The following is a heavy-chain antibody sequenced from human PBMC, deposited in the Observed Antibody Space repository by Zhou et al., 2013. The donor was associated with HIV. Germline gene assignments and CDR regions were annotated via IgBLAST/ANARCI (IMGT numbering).Heavy chain of an antibody. V-gene: IGHV1-69*05. CDR3: VRIACSGGSCYSDY. Sequence: QFKLAQSGAEVKKPGSAVKVSCKASGALFITYVYLWVRQAPGQGLEWLGGTIPIFQTPKYAQNFEDRLTITRDDSSSISYMELSSLTSEDTATYYCVRIACSGGSCYSDYWGQGTLVTVSS. J-gene: IGHJ4*02. CDR2: TIPIFQTP. CDR1: GALFITYV. D-gene: IGHD2-15*01.